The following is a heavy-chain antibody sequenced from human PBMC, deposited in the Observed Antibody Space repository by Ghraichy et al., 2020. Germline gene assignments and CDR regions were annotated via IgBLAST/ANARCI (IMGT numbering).Heavy chain of an antibody. D-gene: IGHD4-17*01. CDR1: GFTFSSYG. J-gene: IGHJ1*01. V-gene: IGHV3-23*01. CDR2: ITGSGSST. CDR3: AKGQGDYGPSLRFQY. Sequence: GGSLRLSCEASGFTFSSYGMTWVRQAPGKGLEWVSTITGSGSSTYYADSVKGRFTISRDNSKNTLYLQMNSLRAEDTAVYYCAKGQGDYGPSLRFQYWGQGTLVTVSS.